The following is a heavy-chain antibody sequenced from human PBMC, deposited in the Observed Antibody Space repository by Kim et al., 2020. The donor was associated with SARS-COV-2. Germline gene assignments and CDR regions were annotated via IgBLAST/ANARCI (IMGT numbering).Heavy chain of an antibody. CDR1: GFSFSRYW. Sequence: GGSLRLSCAASGFSFSRYWMHWVRQAPGKGLECVARITIDGTDTAYAGSVKGRFTISRDNAKNMVYLQMSSLRADDTAVYFCVRDGGAGTPFDSWGQGTLVTVSS. CDR3: VRDGGAGTPFDS. J-gene: IGHJ5*01. D-gene: IGHD1-1*01. V-gene: IGHV3-74*01. CDR2: ITIDGTDT.